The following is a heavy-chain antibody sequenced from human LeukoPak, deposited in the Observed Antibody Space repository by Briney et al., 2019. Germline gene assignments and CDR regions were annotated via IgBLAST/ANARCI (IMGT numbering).Heavy chain of an antibody. Sequence: GGSLRLSCAASGFTFSSYGMHWVRQAPGKGLEWVAVISYDGSNKYYADSVKGRFTISRNNSKNTLYLQMNSLRAEGTAVYYCARVNHYGSGSSIIRYFDYWGQGTLVTVSS. J-gene: IGHJ4*02. D-gene: IGHD3-10*01. CDR3: ARVNHYGSGSSIIRYFDY. V-gene: IGHV3-30*05. CDR1: GFTFSSYG. CDR2: ISYDGSNK.